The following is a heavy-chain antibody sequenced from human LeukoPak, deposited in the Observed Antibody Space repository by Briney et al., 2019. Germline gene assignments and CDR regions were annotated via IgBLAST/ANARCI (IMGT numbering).Heavy chain of an antibody. D-gene: IGHD4-17*01. J-gene: IGHJ4*02. Sequence: SETLSLTCTVSGGSVSSGSYYWSWIRQPPGKGLEWIGYIYYSGSTNYNPSLKSRVTISVDTSKNQFSLNLSSVTAADTAVYYCARGGEAGLADWGQGTLVTVSS. CDR2: IYYSGST. V-gene: IGHV4-61*01. CDR1: GGSVSSGSYY. CDR3: ARGGEAGLAD.